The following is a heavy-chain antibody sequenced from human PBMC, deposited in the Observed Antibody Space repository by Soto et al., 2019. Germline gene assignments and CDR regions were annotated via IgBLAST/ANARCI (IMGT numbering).Heavy chain of an antibody. CDR2: INVGNGNT. CDR3: ATPQDYDGCLDS. V-gene: IGHV1-3*01. CDR1: AYTDSVYN. J-gene: IGHJ4*02. Sequence: ASFKTSIKTPAYTDSVYNIHCARSVPGQRLEWMGWINVGNGNTRYSQKFQGRLTLTRDTPGNTAYLELNSLISEDTAVYYCATPQDYDGCLDSWGQGTLVTVSS. D-gene: IGHD3-22*01.